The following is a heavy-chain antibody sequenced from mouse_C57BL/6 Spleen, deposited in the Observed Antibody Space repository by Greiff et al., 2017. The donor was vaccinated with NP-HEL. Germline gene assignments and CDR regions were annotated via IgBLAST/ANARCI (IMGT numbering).Heavy chain of an antibody. CDR2: IDPSDSYT. V-gene: IGHV1-50*01. J-gene: IGHJ2*01. Sequence: VQLQQPGAELVKPGASVKLSCKASGYTFTSYWMQWVKQRPGQGLEWIGEIDPSDSYTNYNQKFKGKATLTVDTSSSTAYMQLSSLTSEDSAVYYCARSRLYYFDYWGQGTTLTVSS. CDR3: ARSRLYYFDY. CDR1: GYTFTSYW.